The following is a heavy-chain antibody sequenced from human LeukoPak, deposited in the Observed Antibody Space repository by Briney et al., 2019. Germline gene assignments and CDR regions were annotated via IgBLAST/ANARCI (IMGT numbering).Heavy chain of an antibody. Sequence: GGSLRLSCAASGFTFSSYAMSWVRQAPGKGLEWVAVISYDGSNKYYADSVKGRFTISRDNSKNTLYLQMNSLRAEDTAVYYCARAQAPYYGSGDDAFDIWGQGTMVTVSS. D-gene: IGHD3-10*01. J-gene: IGHJ3*02. V-gene: IGHV3-30-3*01. CDR2: ISYDGSNK. CDR1: GFTFSSYA. CDR3: ARAQAPYYGSGDDAFDI.